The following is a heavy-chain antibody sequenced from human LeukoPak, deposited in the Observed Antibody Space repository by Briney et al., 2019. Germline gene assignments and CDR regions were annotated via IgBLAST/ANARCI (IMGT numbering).Heavy chain of an antibody. Sequence: ASVKVSCKASGYTFTGYYTHWVRQAPGQGLEWMGWINPNSGGTNYAQKFQGRVTMTRDTSISTAYMELSRLRSDDTAVYYCARLVPAAILKVSVFDPWGQGTLVTVSS. J-gene: IGHJ5*02. D-gene: IGHD2-2*01. CDR2: INPNSGGT. V-gene: IGHV1-2*02. CDR1: GYTFTGYY. CDR3: ARLVPAAILKVSVFDP.